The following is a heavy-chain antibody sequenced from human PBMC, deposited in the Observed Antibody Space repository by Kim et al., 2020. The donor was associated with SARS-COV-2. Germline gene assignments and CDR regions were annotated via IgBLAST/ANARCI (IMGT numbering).Heavy chain of an antibody. V-gene: IGHV1-18*04. CDR2: ISAYNGNT. CDR3: ARDTAYGGFFGVVIPLGY. Sequence: ASVKVSCKASGYTFTSYGISWVRQAPGQGLEWMGWISAYNGNTNYAQKLQGRVTMTTDTSTSTAYMELRSLRSDDTAVYYCARDTAYGGFFGVVIPLGYWGQGTLVTVSS. J-gene: IGHJ4*02. CDR1: GYTFTSYG. D-gene: IGHD3-3*01.